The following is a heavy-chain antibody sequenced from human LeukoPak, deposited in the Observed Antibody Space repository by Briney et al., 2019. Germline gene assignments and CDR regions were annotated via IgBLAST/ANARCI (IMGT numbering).Heavy chain of an antibody. Sequence: SETLSLTCTVSGGSISSFFWSWIRQPPGKGLEWIGYVHSSGSTKYNPSLKSRLIISVDMSKNQFSLKLRSVSVADTAVYYCARLAPGNYDIMTGDPKVVFDYWGQGALVTVSS. V-gene: IGHV4-59*01. J-gene: IGHJ4*02. CDR2: VHSSGST. CDR1: GGSISSFF. CDR3: ARLAPGNYDIMTGDPKVVFDY. D-gene: IGHD3-9*01.